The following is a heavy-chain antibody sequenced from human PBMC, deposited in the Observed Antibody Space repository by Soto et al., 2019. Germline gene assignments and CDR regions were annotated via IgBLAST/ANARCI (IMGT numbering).Heavy chain of an antibody. CDR2: IYPGDSDT. J-gene: IGHJ6*02. D-gene: IGHD6-13*01. CDR1: GCSFTSYG. V-gene: IGHV5-51*01. CDR3: VILIAAAGKGYYFYGLDV. Sequence: PGESQKISCKGSGCSFTSYGSGWVRKMPGKGLEWMGIIYPGDSDTRYSPSFQGQVTISADKSISTAYLQWSSLKASDTAMYYCVILIAAAGKGYYFYGLDVWVHGSTVTVSS.